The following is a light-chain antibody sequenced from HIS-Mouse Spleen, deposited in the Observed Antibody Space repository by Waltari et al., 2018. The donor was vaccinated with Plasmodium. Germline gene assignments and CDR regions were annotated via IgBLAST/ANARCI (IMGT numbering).Light chain of an antibody. V-gene: IGKV1-8*01. CDR1: QGISRY. Sequence: AIRMTQSPSSFSASTGDRVTITCRASQGISRYLAWYQQKPGKTPKLLIYAASTLQSGVPSRFSGSGSGTDFTRTISCLQSEDFATYCCQQYYSYPLTFGGGTKVEIK. CDR3: QQYYSYPLT. J-gene: IGKJ4*01. CDR2: AAS.